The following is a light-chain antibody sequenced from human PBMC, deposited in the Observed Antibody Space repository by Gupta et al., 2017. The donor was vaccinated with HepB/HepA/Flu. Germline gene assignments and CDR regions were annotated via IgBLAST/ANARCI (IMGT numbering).Light chain of an antibody. Sequence: AIRMTQSPSSFSASTGDRVTITCRASKGTSRYLAWYQQKPGKAPKLLIYAASTLQSGVPSRLSGSGCGTDFTHTISCQQSEDVAAYYCQQYYRYPPFTFGRGTKVDIK. J-gene: IGKJ3*01. CDR3: QQYYRYPPFT. CDR2: AAS. V-gene: IGKV1-8*01. CDR1: KGTSRY.